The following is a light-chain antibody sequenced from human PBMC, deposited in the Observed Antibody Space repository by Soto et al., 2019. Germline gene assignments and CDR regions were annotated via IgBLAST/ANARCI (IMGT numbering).Light chain of an antibody. J-gene: IGKJ1*01. CDR1: QSISRTY. CDR2: SAS. CDR3: QQYYASSWT. V-gene: IGKV3-20*01. Sequence: EIVLTQSPGTLSLSPGERATLSGRASQSISRTYLAWYRQKPGQAPRLLSYSASSRATGIPDRFSGSGSGTAFALTISRLEPEEFALYYGQQYYASSWTFGQGTMAEI.